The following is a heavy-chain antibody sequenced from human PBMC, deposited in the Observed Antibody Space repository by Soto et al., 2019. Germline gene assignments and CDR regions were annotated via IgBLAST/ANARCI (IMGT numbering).Heavy chain of an antibody. Sequence: QVQLVQSGAEVKKPGASVKVSCKASGYTFTSYAMHWVRQAPGQRLEWMGWINAGNGNTKYSQKFQGRVTITRDTSASTAYMELSSLRSEDTAVYYCARSRDGYNWNGWWAFDIWGQGTMVTVSS. D-gene: IGHD1-1*01. CDR2: INAGNGNT. V-gene: IGHV1-3*01. CDR3: ARSRDGYNWNGWWAFDI. J-gene: IGHJ3*02. CDR1: GYTFTSYA.